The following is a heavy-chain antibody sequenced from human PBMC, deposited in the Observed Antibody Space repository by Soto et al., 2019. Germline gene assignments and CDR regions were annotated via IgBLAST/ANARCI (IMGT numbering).Heavy chain of an antibody. CDR2: IYPGDSDT. CDR1: GYSFTSYW. CDR3: ARPPGCSGGSCYDPDAFDI. D-gene: IGHD2-15*01. J-gene: IGHJ3*02. V-gene: IGHV5-51*01. Sequence: RGESLKISCKGSGYSFTSYWIGWVRQMPGKGLEWMGIIYPGDSDTRYSPSFQGQVTISADKSISTAYLQWSSLKASDTAMYYCARPPGCSGGSCYDPDAFDIWGQGTMVTVSS.